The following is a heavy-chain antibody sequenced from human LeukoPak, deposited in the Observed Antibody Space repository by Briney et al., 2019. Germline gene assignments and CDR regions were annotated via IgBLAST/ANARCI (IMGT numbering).Heavy chain of an antibody. D-gene: IGHD5-24*01. Sequence: GESMDISWDASCSSITSYLIGVVRHMAGKGQEWMGIIYSSDSDTRYSPSFQSLVTISADKIISTDYLQWSSLMAAETAKYYSARRQTGGMATIQPFDYWGQGTLVTVSS. V-gene: IGHV5-51*01. CDR2: IYSSDSDT. CDR1: CSSITSYL. CDR3: ARRQTGGMATIQPFDY. J-gene: IGHJ4*02.